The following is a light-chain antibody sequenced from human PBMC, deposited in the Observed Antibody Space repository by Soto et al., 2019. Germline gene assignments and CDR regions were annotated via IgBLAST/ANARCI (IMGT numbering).Light chain of an antibody. J-gene: IGKJ1*01. CDR3: QQSYRAPRT. Sequence: DIQMTQSTSSLSASVGDRGTITCRASQNINIYLNWYQQKPGKAPKLLIYTASTLQTGVPSRFSGSGSGTEFTLTISSLQPDDFGTYYCQQSYRAPRTFGQGTRV. V-gene: IGKV1-39*01. CDR2: TAS. CDR1: QNINIY.